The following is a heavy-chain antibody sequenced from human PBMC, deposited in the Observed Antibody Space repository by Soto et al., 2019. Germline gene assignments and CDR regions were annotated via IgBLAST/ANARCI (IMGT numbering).Heavy chain of an antibody. CDR2: IDPSDSYT. CDR3: ARRPGGITGNYYGMDV. V-gene: IGHV5-10-1*01. D-gene: IGHD1-20*01. J-gene: IGHJ6*02. Sequence: GESLKISCKGSGYSFTSYWISWVRQMPGKGLEWMGRIDPSDSYTNYSPSFQGHVTISADKSISTAYPQWSSLKASDTAMYYCARRPGGITGNYYGMDVWGQGTTVTVSS. CDR1: GYSFTSYW.